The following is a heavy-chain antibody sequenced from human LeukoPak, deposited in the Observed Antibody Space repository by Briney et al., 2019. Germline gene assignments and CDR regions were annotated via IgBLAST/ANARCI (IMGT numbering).Heavy chain of an antibody. Sequence: GRSLRLSCAASGFTFDDYAMHWVRQAPGKGLEWVSGISWNSGSIGYADSVKGRFTISRDNAKNSLYLQMNSLRAEDMALYYCAKGSSYQLLENYYFDYWGQGTLVTVSS. CDR1: GFTFDDYA. CDR2: ISWNSGSI. CDR3: AKGSSYQLLENYYFDY. J-gene: IGHJ4*02. D-gene: IGHD2-2*01. V-gene: IGHV3-9*03.